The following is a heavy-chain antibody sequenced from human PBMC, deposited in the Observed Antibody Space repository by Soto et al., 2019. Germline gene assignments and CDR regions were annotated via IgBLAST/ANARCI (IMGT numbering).Heavy chain of an antibody. Sequence: EVQLLESGGGLVQPGGSLRLSCAASAFTFTTYAMGWVRQAPGRGLEWVSAISVSGGGTYYADSVKGRFTISRDTSKNTLYLQMNSLRADDTAVYYCAKSGGASPYYFDYWGRGTLVTVSS. CDR3: AKSGGASPYYFDY. D-gene: IGHD1-26*01. V-gene: IGHV3-23*01. CDR2: ISVSGGGT. J-gene: IGHJ4*02. CDR1: AFTFTTYA.